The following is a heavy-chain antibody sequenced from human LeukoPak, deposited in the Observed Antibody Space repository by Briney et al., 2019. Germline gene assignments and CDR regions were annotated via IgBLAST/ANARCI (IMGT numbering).Heavy chain of an antibody. J-gene: IGHJ4*02. CDR3: AKRDFDDYFDS. Sequence: GGSLRLSCAASGFTFSSYAMHWVRQAPGKGLEWVAVISYDGSNKYYADSVKGRFTISRDNSKNTLYLQMNSLRAEDTAVYYCAKRDFDDYFDSWGQGTLVTVSS. CDR2: ISYDGSNK. V-gene: IGHV3-30-3*02. CDR1: GFTFSSYA. D-gene: IGHD3-9*01.